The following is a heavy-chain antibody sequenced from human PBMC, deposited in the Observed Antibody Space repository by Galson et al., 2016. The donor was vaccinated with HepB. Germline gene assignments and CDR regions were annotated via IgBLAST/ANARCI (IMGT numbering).Heavy chain of an antibody. J-gene: IGHJ3*01. V-gene: IGHV5-51*01. CDR2: IHPLDSDT. Sequence: QSGAAVKKPGESLKISCKGSGYGFAPYWIGWVRQMPGKGLEWMGIIHPLDSDTRYTPYFQGQLSISADRSTNAAHLPWRSLRASDPAKYFCATARERSYCRDDICFAPRNSLDVWGPGTLVTVSS. CDR1: GYGFAPYW. D-gene: IGHD2-15*01. CDR3: ATARERSYCRDDICFAPRNSLDV.